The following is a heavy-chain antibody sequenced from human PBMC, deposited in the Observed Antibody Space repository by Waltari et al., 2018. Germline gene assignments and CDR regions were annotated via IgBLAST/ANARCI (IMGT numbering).Heavy chain of an antibody. Sequence: EVQLVESGGGLVQHGRSLRLSCAASGFTFDDYAMHWVRQAPGKGLEWVSGISWNSGSIGYADSVKGRFTISRDNAKNSLYLQMNSLRAEDTALYYCARVGGTRSQNDYWGQGTLVTVSS. CDR3: ARVGGTRSQNDY. CDR2: ISWNSGSI. D-gene: IGHD3-16*01. J-gene: IGHJ4*02. V-gene: IGHV3-9*01. CDR1: GFTFDDYA.